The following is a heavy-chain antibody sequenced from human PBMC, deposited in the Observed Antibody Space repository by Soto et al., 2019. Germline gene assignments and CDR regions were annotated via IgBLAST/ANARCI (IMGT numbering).Heavy chain of an antibody. CDR3: ARSSDFRSGYYYYYYGMDV. J-gene: IGHJ6*02. CDR2: IKQDGSEK. CDR1: GFTFSSYW. V-gene: IGHV3-7*05. D-gene: IGHD3-3*01. Sequence: EVQLVESGGGLVQPGGSLRLSCAASGFTFSSYWMSWVRQAPGKGLEWVANIKQDGSEKYYVDSVKGRFTISRDNAKNSLYLQMNSLRAEDTAVYYCARSSDFRSGYYYYYYGMDVWGQGTTVTVSS.